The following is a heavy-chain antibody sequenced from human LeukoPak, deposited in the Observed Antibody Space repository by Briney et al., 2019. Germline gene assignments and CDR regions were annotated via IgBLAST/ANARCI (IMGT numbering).Heavy chain of an antibody. D-gene: IGHD4-11*01. V-gene: IGHV4-34*01. CDR1: GGSFSGYY. CDR2: TNHSGST. Sequence: PSETLSLTCAVYGGSFSGYYWSWIRQSPGKGLEWIGETNHSGSTNYNPSLKSRVTISVDMSKNQFSLKLRSVTAADTAVYYCARAYGNYAYYFDSWGQGTLVTVSS. CDR3: ARAYGNYAYYFDS. J-gene: IGHJ4*02.